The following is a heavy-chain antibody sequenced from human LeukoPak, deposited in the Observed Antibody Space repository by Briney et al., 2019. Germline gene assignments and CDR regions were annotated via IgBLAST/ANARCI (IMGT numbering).Heavy chain of an antibody. V-gene: IGHV3-74*01. Sequence: PGGSLRLSCAASGFTFSTYWMHWVRQAPGKGLVWVSGINTDGSDTRYAGSVKGRFTVSRDNAKNSLYLQMNSLRAEDTAIYYCARDLGSYSSGWYMGFDYWGQGTLVTVSS. CDR3: ARDLGSYSSGWYMGFDY. CDR1: GFTFSTYW. D-gene: IGHD6-19*01. J-gene: IGHJ4*02. CDR2: INTDGSDT.